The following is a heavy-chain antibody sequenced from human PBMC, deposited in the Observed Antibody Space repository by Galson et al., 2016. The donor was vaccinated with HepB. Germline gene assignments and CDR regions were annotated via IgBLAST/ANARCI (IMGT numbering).Heavy chain of an antibody. CDR1: GYTLTDLS. CDR3: ATASLRGAYYPSY. CDR2: FDPEDGEI. D-gene: IGHD1-26*01. Sequence: SVKVSCKVSGYTLTDLSMHWVRQAPGKGLEWMGGFDPEDGEIIYAQKFQGRVTMTEDTSTDTAYMELSSLRSEDTAVYYCATASLRGAYYPSYWGQGTLVTVSS. V-gene: IGHV1-24*01. J-gene: IGHJ4*02.